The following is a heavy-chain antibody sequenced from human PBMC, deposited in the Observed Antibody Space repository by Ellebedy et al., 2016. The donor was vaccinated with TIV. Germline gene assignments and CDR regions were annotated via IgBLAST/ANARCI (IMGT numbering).Heavy chain of an antibody. CDR2: IKQDGSEK. Sequence: GGSLRLSCAAPGFSLSSYWMHWVRQAPGKGLEWVANIKQDGSEKYYVDSVKGRFTISRDNAKNSLYLQMNSLRAEDTAVYFCGRAIGSGSCYWGQGTLVTVSS. D-gene: IGHD3-10*01. V-gene: IGHV3-7*01. CDR3: GRAIGSGSCY. J-gene: IGHJ4*02. CDR1: GFSLSSYW.